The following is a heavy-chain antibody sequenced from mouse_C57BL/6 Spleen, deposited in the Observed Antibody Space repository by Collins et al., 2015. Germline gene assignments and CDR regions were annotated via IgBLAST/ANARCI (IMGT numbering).Heavy chain of an antibody. CDR2: ISYDGSN. J-gene: IGHJ3*01. Sequence: DVQLQESGPGLVKPSQSLSLTCSVTGYSITSGYYWNWIRQFPGNKLEWMGYISYDGSNNYNPSLKNRISITRDTSKNQFFLKLNSVTTEDTATYYCARACYGSSYEAWFAYWGQGTLVTVSA. D-gene: IGHD1-1*01. CDR1: GYSITSGYY. V-gene: IGHV3-6*01. CDR3: ARACYGSSYEAWFAY.